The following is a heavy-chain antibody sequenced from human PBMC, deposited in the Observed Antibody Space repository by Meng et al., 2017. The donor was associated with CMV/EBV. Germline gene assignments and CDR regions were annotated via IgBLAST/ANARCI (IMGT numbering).Heavy chain of an antibody. CDR2: ISSSSSTI. CDR1: GFTFSSYS. CDR3: AKEYYYGSGSDAIYYYGMDV. D-gene: IGHD3-10*01. V-gene: IGHV3-48*01. Sequence: GGSLRLSCAASGFTFSSYSMNWVRQAPGKGLEWVSYISSSSSTIYYADSVKGRFTISRDNSKNTLYLQMNSLRAEDTAVYYCAKEYYYGSGSDAIYYYGMDVWGQGTTVTVSS. J-gene: IGHJ6*02.